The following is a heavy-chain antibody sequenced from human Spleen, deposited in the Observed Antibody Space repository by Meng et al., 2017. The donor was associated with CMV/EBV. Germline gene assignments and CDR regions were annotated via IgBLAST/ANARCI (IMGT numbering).Heavy chain of an antibody. D-gene: IGHD1-26*01. V-gene: IGHV3-7*01. J-gene: IGHJ4*02. Sequence: GESLKISCAASGFTFSFYWMRWVRQAPGKGLEWVATIKQDGTEKYYADSVRGRFITSTDKAKSSLYLQMNSLRVEDSAVYHCARGSGSYWYFDDWGQGTLVTVSS. CDR3: ARGSGSYWYFDD. CDR1: GFTFSFYW. CDR2: IKQDGTEK.